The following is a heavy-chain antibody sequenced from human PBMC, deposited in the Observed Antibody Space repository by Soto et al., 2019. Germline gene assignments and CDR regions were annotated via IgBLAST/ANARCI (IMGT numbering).Heavy chain of an antibody. V-gene: IGHV4-31*03. CDR3: ARGQRKEWFEAKYGMDV. D-gene: IGHD3-3*01. J-gene: IGHJ6*02. CDR1: CGSIISGGYY. Sequence: SETLSLTCTFSCGSIISGGYYWTWIRQHPGKGLEWIGYIYYSGSTYYNPSLKSRITISVDTSKNQFSLKLTSVTAADTAVYYCARGQRKEWFEAKYGMDVWGQGTTVTVSS. CDR2: IYYSGST.